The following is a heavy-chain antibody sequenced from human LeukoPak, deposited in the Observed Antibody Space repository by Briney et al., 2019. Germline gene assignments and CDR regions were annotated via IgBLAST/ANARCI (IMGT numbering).Heavy chain of an antibody. D-gene: IGHD3-22*01. CDR1: GGSISSSNW. Sequence: SGTLSLTCAVSGGSISSSNWWSWVRQPPGKGLEWIGEIYHSGSTNYNPSLKSRVTMSVDTSKNQFSLKLNSVTAADTAVYYCARVPTSWLFFDYWGQGTLVTVSS. J-gene: IGHJ4*02. V-gene: IGHV4-4*02. CDR3: ARVPTSWLFFDY. CDR2: IYHSGST.